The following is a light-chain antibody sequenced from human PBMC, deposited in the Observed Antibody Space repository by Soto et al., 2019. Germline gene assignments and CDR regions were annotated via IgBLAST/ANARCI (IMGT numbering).Light chain of an antibody. CDR1: QGISSF. CDR3: QQVKSYPIT. J-gene: IGKJ1*01. V-gene: IGKV1-9*01. CDR2: AAS. Sequence: DIQLTQSPSFLSASVGDRVTITCRASQGISSFLVWYQQKPGKAPKVLIYAASTLQSGVPSRFSGSGSGTEFTLTVSSLQPEDFATYYCQQVKSYPITFGQGTKVDIK.